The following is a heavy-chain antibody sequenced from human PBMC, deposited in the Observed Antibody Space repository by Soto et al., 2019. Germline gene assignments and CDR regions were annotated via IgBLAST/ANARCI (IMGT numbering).Heavy chain of an antibody. CDR1: AGTFRSYA. Sequence: QVQLVQSGAEVKKPGSSVKVSWKASAGTFRSYAISWVRQAPGQGLEWMGGIIPMFGTANYAQKFQGRVTITADESTSTAYMELSSLGSEDTAVYYCARTVYSSGLYHYGMDAWGQGTTVTVSS. D-gene: IGHD5-18*01. CDR2: IIPMFGTA. CDR3: ARTVYSSGLYHYGMDA. V-gene: IGHV1-69*12. J-gene: IGHJ6*02.